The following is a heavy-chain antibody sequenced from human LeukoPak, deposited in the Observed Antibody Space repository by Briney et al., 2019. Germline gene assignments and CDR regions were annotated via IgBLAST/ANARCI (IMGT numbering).Heavy chain of an antibody. V-gene: IGHV3-53*01. CDR2: VYSGGGT. D-gene: IGHD1-26*01. Sequence: PGGSLRLSCAASGFTVSNNYMSWVRQAPGKGLEWVSVVYSGGGTYYADSVMGRFTTSRDNSQNTLYLQMNSLRVEDTAVYYCARGVGQDAFDIWGQGTMVTVSS. CDR3: ARGVGQDAFDI. J-gene: IGHJ3*02. CDR1: GFTVSNNY.